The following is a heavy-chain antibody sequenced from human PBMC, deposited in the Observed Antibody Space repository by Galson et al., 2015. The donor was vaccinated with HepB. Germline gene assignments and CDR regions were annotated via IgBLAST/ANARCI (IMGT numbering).Heavy chain of an antibody. CDR3: AKDWSRNGYNPGDY. CDR2: ISYGGSNK. D-gene: IGHD5-24*01. J-gene: IGHJ4*02. V-gene: IGHV3-30*18. CDR1: GFTFSSYG. Sequence: SLRLSCAASGFTFSSYGMHWVRQAPGKGLEWVAVISYGGSNKYYADSVKGRFTIARDNSKKTLYLQMNSLRAEDTAVYYCAKDWSRNGYNPGDYWGQGTLVTVSS.